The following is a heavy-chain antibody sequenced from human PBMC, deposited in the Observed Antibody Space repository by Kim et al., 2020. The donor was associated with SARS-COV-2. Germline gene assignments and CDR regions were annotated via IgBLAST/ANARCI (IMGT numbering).Heavy chain of an antibody. J-gene: IGHJ4*02. D-gene: IGHD6-13*01. V-gene: IGHV4-4*02. Sequence: NPSLKSRVTISVDKSKNQFSLKLSSVTAADTAVYYCARAPSGYSSSPFDYWGQGTLVTVSS. CDR3: ARAPSGYSSSPFDY.